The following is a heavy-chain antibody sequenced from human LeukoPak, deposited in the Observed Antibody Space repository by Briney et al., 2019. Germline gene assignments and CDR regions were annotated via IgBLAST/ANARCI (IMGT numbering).Heavy chain of an antibody. V-gene: IGHV4-39*01. Sequence: ETLSLTCTVSGCSISSSSYYWGWIRQPPGKGLEWIGTVYYSGDTYYPTSLKSRVTMSVDTSKNQFSLKLTSVSAADTAIYYCARRNDFDIWGQGTMVTVSS. J-gene: IGHJ3*02. CDR1: GCSISSSSYY. CDR3: ARRNDFDI. CDR2: VYYSGDT.